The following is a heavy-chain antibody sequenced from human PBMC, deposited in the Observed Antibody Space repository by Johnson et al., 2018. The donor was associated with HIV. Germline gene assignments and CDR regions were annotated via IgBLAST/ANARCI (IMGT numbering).Heavy chain of an antibody. D-gene: IGHD3-10*01. V-gene: IGHV3-7*01. J-gene: IGHJ3*01. Sequence: VQLVESGGGVVRPGGSLRLSCAASGITFDDYGMSWVRQAPGKGLEWVANIKQDGNDKYCVDSVKGRFTISRDNAKNSLYLQMNSLRAEYTAVYYCARGGLLWFGHPADWGQGTMVTVSS. CDR1: GITFDDYG. CDR2: IKQDGNDK. CDR3: ARGGLLWFGHPAD.